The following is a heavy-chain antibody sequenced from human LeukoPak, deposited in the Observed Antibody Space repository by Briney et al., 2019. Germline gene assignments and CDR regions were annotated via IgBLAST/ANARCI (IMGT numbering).Heavy chain of an antibody. CDR2: IYYSGST. D-gene: IGHD2-2*01. J-gene: IGHJ4*02. CDR3: ARTGYCRSTRCYVDY. CDR1: GGSISSGDYY. Sequence: SETLSLTXTVSGGSISSGDYYWSWISQPPGKGLQWIGYIYYSGSTYYNPSLKSRVTISVDTSKNQFSLKLSSVTAADTAVYYCARTGYCRSTRCYVDYWGQGTLVTVSS. V-gene: IGHV4-30-4*08.